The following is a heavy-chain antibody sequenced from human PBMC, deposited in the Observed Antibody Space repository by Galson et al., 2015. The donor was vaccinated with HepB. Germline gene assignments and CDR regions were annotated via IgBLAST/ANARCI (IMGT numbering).Heavy chain of an antibody. CDR1: GFTFSSYW. V-gene: IGHV3-7*01. D-gene: IGHD3-9*01. J-gene: IGHJ6*03. CDR2: IKQDGSEK. Sequence: SLRLSCAASGFTFSSYWMSWVRQAPGKGLEWVANIKQDGSEKYYVDSVKGRFTISRDNAKNSLYLQMNSLRAEDTAVYYCARDRALRYFDWLPHAPRPYYMDVWGKGTTVTVSS. CDR3: ARDRALRYFDWLPHAPRPYYMDV.